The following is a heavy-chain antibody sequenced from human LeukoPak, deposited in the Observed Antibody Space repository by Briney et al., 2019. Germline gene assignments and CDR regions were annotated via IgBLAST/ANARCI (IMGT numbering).Heavy chain of an antibody. Sequence: GASVKVSCAASGFTFSSYWMHWVRQAPGKGLVWVSHFNSDGTTTNYADSVRGRFTITRDDATNTLFLQMNSLRVEDTAVYYCAVGRGYDIFGYWGQGTLVTVSS. D-gene: IGHD3-9*01. CDR3: AVGRGYDIFGY. J-gene: IGHJ4*02. CDR1: GFTFSSYW. CDR2: FNSDGTTT. V-gene: IGHV3-74*01.